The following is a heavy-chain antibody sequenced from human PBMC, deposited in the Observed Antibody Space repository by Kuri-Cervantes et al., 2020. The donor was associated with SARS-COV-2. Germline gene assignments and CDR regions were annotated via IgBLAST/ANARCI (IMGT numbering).Heavy chain of an antibody. D-gene: IGHD2-15*01. Sequence: SETLSLTCAVYGGSFSGYYWSWIRQPPGKGLEWIGYIYHSGSTYYNPSLKSRVTISVDRSKTQFSLKLSSVTAADTAVYYCARDGSGGDADYWGQGTLVTVSS. CDR2: IYHSGST. CDR1: GGSFSGYY. J-gene: IGHJ4*02. CDR3: ARDGSGGDADY. V-gene: IGHV4-34*01.